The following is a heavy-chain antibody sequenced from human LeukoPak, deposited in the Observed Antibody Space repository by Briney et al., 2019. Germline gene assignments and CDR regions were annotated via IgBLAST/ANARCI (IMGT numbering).Heavy chain of an antibody. J-gene: IGHJ3*02. CDR1: GYTFTSYG. CDR2: ISAYNGNT. CDR3: ARVHYDFWSGYEYDAFDI. V-gene: IGHV1-18*01. D-gene: IGHD3-3*01. Sequence: ASVKVSCKASGYTFTSYGITWVRQAPGQGLEWMGWISAYNGNTNYAQKLQGRVTMTTDTSTNTAYMELRSLRSDDTAVYYCARVHYDFWSGYEYDAFDIWGQGTMVTVS.